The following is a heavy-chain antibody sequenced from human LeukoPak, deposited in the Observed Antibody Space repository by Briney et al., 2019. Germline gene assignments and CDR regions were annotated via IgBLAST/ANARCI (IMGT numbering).Heavy chain of an antibody. V-gene: IGHV3-48*01. CDR1: GFTFSTYS. CDR2: ISSGSSTI. CDR3: ARDGRVGATPKYAFDI. J-gene: IGHJ3*02. Sequence: GGSLRLSCAASGFTFSTYSMNWVRQAPGKGLEWVSYISSGSSTIYYADSVKGRFTISRDNAKNSLYLQMNSLRTEDTAVYYCARDGRVGATPKYAFDIWGHGTMVTVSS. D-gene: IGHD1-26*01.